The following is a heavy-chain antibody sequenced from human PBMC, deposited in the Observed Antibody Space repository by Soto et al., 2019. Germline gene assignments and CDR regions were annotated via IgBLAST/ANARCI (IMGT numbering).Heavy chain of an antibody. CDR3: ASDPIGGGAPYYCDY. V-gene: IGHV1-2*02. CDR1: GYTFTAYY. CDR2: INPNSGGT. D-gene: IGHD3-16*01. Sequence: QVQLVQSGAEVKKPGASVKVSCKASGYTFTAYYMHWLRQAPGQGPEWVGWINPNSGGTNYAQKFQGRVTMTRDTSISTPYVELSSLRSDDTAVYYCASDPIGGGAPYYCDYWGQGTQVSVSS. J-gene: IGHJ4*02.